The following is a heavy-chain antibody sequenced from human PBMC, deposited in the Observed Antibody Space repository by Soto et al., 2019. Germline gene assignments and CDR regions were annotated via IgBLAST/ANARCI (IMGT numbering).Heavy chain of an antibody. CDR3: TTDSADIVVVPATFGMDV. J-gene: IGHJ6*02. Sequence: GGSLRVAFSASGITFSNAWMTWVRQAPGKGLEWVGRIKSITDGGTTDYAAPVKGRFTISRDDSKDTLYLQMNNLRTEDTAVYHCTTDSADIVVVPATFGMDVWGQGTTVTVSS. D-gene: IGHD2-2*01. CDR2: IKSITDGGTT. CDR1: GITFSNAW. V-gene: IGHV3-15*01.